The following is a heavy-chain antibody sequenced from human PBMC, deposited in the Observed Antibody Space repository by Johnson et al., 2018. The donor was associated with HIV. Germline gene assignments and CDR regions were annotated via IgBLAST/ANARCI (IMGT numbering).Heavy chain of an antibody. CDR2: ISGSGGST. CDR1: GFTFSSYA. V-gene: IGHV3-23*04. Sequence: VQVVESGGGVVQPGRSLRLSCAASGFTFSSYAMHWVRQAPGKGLESVSAISGSGGSTYYADSVKGRFTISRDNSKNTLYLQMNSLRAEDTAVYYCVRGGATSYDAFDIWGQGTMVTVSS. CDR3: VRGGATSYDAFDI. D-gene: IGHD1-26*01. J-gene: IGHJ3*02.